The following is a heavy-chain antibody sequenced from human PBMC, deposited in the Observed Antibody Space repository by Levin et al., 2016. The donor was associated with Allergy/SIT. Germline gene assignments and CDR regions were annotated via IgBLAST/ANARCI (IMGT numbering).Heavy chain of an antibody. Sequence: GESLKISCAASGLTFSPYWMHWVRQVPGEGLVWVSRINSDGSSTNYADSVKGRFTISRDNAKNTLYLQMNSLRADDSAVYYCARFLAAAGVDWGQGTLVTVSS. D-gene: IGHD6-13*01. V-gene: IGHV3-74*01. CDR3: ARFLAAAGVD. J-gene: IGHJ4*02. CDR1: GLTFSPYW. CDR2: INSDGSST.